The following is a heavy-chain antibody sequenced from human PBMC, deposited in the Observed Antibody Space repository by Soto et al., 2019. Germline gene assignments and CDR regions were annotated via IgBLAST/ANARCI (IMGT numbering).Heavy chain of an antibody. D-gene: IGHD4-17*01. CDR2: ISASGGST. J-gene: IGHJ4*02. Sequence: EVQLLESGGGWVQSGGSLRLSCAASGFTFSSFAMTWVRQAPGKGLEWVAGISASGGSTFYADFVKGRFSISRDNSKKRVFFQMASLRGDDTATYYCAGSPPNDYGYYFDAWGLGALVTVSP. CDR1: GFTFSSFA. V-gene: IGHV3-23*01. CDR3: AGSPPNDYGYYFDA.